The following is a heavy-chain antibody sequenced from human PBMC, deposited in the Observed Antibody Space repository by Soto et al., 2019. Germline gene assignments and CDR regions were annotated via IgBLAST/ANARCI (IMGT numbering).Heavy chain of an antibody. Sequence: KQSQTLSLTCAISGDSVSSNSAAWNWIRQSPSRGLEWLGRTYYRSKWYNDYAVSVKSRITINPDTSKNQFSLQLNSVTPEDTAVYYCARSQVAVAGTRNEKYYYYGMDVWGQGTTVTVSS. V-gene: IGHV6-1*01. CDR2: TYYRSKWYN. CDR3: ARSQVAVAGTRNEKYYYYGMDV. CDR1: GDSVSSNSAA. J-gene: IGHJ6*02. D-gene: IGHD6-19*01.